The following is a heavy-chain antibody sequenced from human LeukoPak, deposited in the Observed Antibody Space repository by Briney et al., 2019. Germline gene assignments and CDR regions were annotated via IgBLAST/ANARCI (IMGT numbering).Heavy chain of an antibody. CDR1: GFTFSSYA. V-gene: IGHV3-30*04. CDR2: ISYDGSNK. J-gene: IGHJ5*02. Sequence: PGRSLRLSCAASGFTFSSYAMHWVRQAPGKGLEWVAVISYDGSNKYYADSVKGRFTISRDNSKNTLYLQMNSLRAEDTAVYYCARALSSSWYAFRSNWFDPWGQGTLVSVSS. CDR3: ARALSSSWYAFRSNWFDP. D-gene: IGHD6-13*01.